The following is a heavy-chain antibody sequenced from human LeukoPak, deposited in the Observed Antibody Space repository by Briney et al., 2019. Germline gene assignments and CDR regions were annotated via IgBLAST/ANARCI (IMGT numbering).Heavy chain of an antibody. CDR3: ARVSDSSGYHPGD. Sequence: SETLSLTCAVSGYSISSGYYWGWIRQPPGKGLEWIGSIYHSGSTYYNPSLKSRVTISVDTSKNQFSLKLSSVTAADTAVYYCARVSDSSGYHPGDWGQGTLVTVSP. D-gene: IGHD3-22*01. J-gene: IGHJ4*02. CDR1: GYSISSGYY. V-gene: IGHV4-38-2*01. CDR2: IYHSGST.